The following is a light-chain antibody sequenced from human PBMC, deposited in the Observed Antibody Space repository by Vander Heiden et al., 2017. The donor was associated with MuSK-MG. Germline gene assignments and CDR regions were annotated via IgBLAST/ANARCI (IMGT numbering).Light chain of an antibody. CDR2: EVS. J-gene: IGKJ1*01. V-gene: IGKV2D-29*01. CDR3: EQNIQLRTWT. CDR1: QSLLHTDGRTY. Sequence: PGQPASISCKSSQSLLHTDGRTYLSWYLQKPGQRPQLLLYEVSKRFSGTPDRFSGSGSGTDFTLKISRVEAGDAGLYYCEQNIQLRTWTFGQGTKVXIK.